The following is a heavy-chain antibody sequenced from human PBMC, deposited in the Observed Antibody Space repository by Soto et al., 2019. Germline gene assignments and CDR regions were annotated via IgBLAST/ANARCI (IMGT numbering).Heavy chain of an antibody. Sequence: QVQLVQSGAEVKKPGASVKVSCKASGYTFTRYDINWVRQATGQGLEWMGWMNPNSGNPGYAQKIQGSVTMTRNTAISTDYMELSTLRSEDTAVYYCARGSAYDFWSGYYAPDDYWVQGTLVIVSS. J-gene: IGHJ4*02. CDR2: MNPNSGNP. D-gene: IGHD3-3*01. CDR1: GYTFTRYD. V-gene: IGHV1-8*01. CDR3: ARGSAYDFWSGYYAPDDY.